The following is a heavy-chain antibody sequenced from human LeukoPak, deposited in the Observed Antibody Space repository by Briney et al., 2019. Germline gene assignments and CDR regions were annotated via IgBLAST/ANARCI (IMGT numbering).Heavy chain of an antibody. CDR1: GYTFAGYY. Sequence: ASVKVSCKASGYTFAGYYMHWVRQAPGQGLEWMGWINPNSGGTNYAQKFQGWVTMTRDTSISTAYMELSRLRSDDTAVYYCARESVGFGESNDAFDIWGQGTMVTVSS. CDR2: INPNSGGT. CDR3: ARESVGFGESNDAFDI. V-gene: IGHV1-2*04. D-gene: IGHD3-10*01. J-gene: IGHJ3*02.